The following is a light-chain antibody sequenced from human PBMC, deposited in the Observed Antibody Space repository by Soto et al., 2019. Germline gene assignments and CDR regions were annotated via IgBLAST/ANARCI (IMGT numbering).Light chain of an antibody. CDR2: GVN. V-gene: IGLV2-14*01. J-gene: IGLJ1*01. CDR3: SSYTTSSALQV. CDR1: ISDFVLYNY. Sequence: QSALTQPASVCGSPGQSITISCSGTISDFVLYNYVSWYQQHPGKAPKLMIYGVNNRPSGVSNRFSGSKSGNTASLTISGLQADDEADYYCSSYTTSSALQVFGTGTKVTVL.